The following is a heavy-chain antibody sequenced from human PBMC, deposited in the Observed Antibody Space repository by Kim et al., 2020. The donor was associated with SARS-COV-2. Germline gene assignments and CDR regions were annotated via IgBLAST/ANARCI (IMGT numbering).Heavy chain of an antibody. Sequence: SETLSLTCSVSGGSISSSTYFWGWIRQPPGKGLEWIASVYYSGTTYYNPSLKSRVTISVDTSRNQFSLKLTSVTAADTTVYYCARQGAGTNYMRGFDYWG. CDR2: VYYSGTT. D-gene: IGHD3-10*01. V-gene: IGHV4-39*01. CDR1: GGSISSSTYF. J-gene: IGHJ4*01. CDR3: ARQGAGTNYMRGFDY.